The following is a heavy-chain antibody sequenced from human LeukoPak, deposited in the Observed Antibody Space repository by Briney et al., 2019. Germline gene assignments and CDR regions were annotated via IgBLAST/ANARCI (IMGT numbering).Heavy chain of an antibody. CDR1: GFTFSSYA. J-gene: IGHJ3*02. Sequence: RGSLRLSCAASGFTFSSYAMHWVRQAPGKWLEWVAVIPYDGSNKYYADSVKGRFTISRDNSKNTLYLQMNSLRAEDTAVYYCARADYGGNSGAFDIWGQGTMVTVSS. V-gene: IGHV3-30*04. CDR2: IPYDGSNK. D-gene: IGHD4-23*01. CDR3: ARADYGGNSGAFDI.